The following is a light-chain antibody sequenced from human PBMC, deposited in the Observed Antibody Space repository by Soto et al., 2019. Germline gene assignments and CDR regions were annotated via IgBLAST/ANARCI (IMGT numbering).Light chain of an antibody. CDR3: SSYLGSSTLSGV. J-gene: IGLJ1*01. V-gene: IGLV2-14*01. CDR1: TSYVGGYDY. Sequence: QSALTQPASVSGSPGQSITVSCTGTTSYVGGYDYVAWYQQHPGKAPKLMIYDVSSRPSGVSNRFSGSKSGNTASLTISGLQAEDEADYYCSSYLGSSTLSGVFGTGTKVTVL. CDR2: DVS.